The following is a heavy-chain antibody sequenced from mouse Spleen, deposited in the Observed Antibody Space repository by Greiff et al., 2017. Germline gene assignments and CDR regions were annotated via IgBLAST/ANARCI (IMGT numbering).Heavy chain of an antibody. V-gene: IGHV1-82*01. J-gene: IGHJ2*01. D-gene: IGHD4-1*01. Sequence: QVQLQQSGPELVKPGASVKISCKASGYAFSSSWMNWVKQRPGKGLEWIGRIYPGDGDTNYNGKFKGKATLTADKSSSTAYMQLSSLTSEDSAGYFGARSRLGELLGDYWGQGTTLTVSS. CDR3: ARSRLGELLGDY. CDR2: IYPGDGDT. CDR1: GYAFSSSW.